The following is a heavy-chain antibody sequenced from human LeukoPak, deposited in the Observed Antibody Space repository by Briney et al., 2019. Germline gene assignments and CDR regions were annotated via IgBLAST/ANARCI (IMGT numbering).Heavy chain of an antibody. J-gene: IGHJ4*02. Sequence: HSGGSLRLSCAASGFTFSSYGMHWVRQAPGKGLEWVAVIWYDGSNKYYADSVKGRFTISRDNSKNTLYLQMNSLRAEDTAVYYCARARASGRSGFDYWGQGTLVTVSS. V-gene: IGHV3-33*01. CDR2: IWYDGSNK. D-gene: IGHD2-15*01. CDR3: ARARASGRSGFDY. CDR1: GFTFSSYG.